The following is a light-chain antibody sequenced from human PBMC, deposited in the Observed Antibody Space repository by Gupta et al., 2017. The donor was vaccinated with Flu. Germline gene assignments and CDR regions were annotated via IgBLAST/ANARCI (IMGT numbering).Light chain of an antibody. CDR1: QSVSSN. V-gene: IGKV3-15*01. CDR2: GAS. J-gene: IGKJ3*01. Sequence: EIVMTQSPATLSVSPGERATLSCRASQSVSSNLAWYQQKPGQAPRLLIYGASTRATGIPARFSGSGSGTEFTLTISSLQSEDFAVYYCQYGFTFDPGTKVDIK. CDR3: QYGFT.